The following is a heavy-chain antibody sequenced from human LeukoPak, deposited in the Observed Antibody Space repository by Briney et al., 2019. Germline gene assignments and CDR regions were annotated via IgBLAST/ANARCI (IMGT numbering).Heavy chain of an antibody. D-gene: IGHD5-12*01. V-gene: IGHV3-66*01. J-gene: IGHJ3*02. CDR3: EVVTKRAFDI. Sequence: GGSLRLSCAASGFTVSSNYMSWVRQAPGKGLEWVSVIYSGGSTYYADSVKGRFTISRDNSKNTLYLQMNSLRAEDTAVYYCEVVTKRAFDIWGQGTMVTVSS. CDR1: GFTVSSNY. CDR2: IYSGGST.